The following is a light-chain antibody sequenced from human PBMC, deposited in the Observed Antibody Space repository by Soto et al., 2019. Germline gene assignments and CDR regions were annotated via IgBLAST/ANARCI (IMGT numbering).Light chain of an antibody. CDR2: GAS. J-gene: IGKJ1*01. V-gene: IGKV3-20*01. Sequence: IVLTQSPGTLSLSPLERATLSCMGSQSVSSSYLVWYQQKPGQAPRLLIYGASSRATGISDRFSGSGSGTDFTLTISRLEPEDFAVFYCHQCDSSPWTFGQGTKVDI. CDR1: QSVSSSY. CDR3: HQCDSSPWT.